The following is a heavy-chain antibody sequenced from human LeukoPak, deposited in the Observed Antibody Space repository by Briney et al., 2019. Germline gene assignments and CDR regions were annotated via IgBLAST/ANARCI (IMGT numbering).Heavy chain of an antibody. Sequence: GGSLRLSCAASGFTFSSYEMNWVRRVPGKGLEWVSYISSRGSTIYYADSVKGRFTTSRDNAKNSLYLQMSGLRAEDTAVYYCARDRSSGWYGSNDYWGQGTLVTVSS. CDR1: GFTFSSYE. V-gene: IGHV3-48*03. D-gene: IGHD6-19*01. CDR2: ISSRGSTI. J-gene: IGHJ4*02. CDR3: ARDRSSGWYGSNDY.